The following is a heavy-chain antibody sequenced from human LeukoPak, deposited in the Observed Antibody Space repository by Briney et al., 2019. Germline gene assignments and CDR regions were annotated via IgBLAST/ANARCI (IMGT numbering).Heavy chain of an antibody. CDR1: GFTFSSYA. Sequence: PGGSLRLSCAASGFTFSSYAMHWVRQAPGKGLEWVAVISYDGSNKYYADSVKGRFTISSDNSKNTLYLQMNSLRAEDTAVYYCARDPTTVTTIDFDYWGQGTLVTVSS. J-gene: IGHJ4*02. CDR2: ISYDGSNK. CDR3: ARDPTTVTTIDFDY. D-gene: IGHD4-17*01. V-gene: IGHV3-30-3*01.